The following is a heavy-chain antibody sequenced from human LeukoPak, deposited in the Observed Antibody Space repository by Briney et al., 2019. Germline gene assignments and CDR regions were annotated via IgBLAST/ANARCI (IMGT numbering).Heavy chain of an antibody. Sequence: GGSLRLSCAASGFTFSSYSMNWVRQAPGRGLEWVSSISSSSSYIYYADSVKGRFTISRDNAKNTLYLQMNSLRAEDTAVYYCARDLLHYYGMDVWGQGTTVTVSS. V-gene: IGHV3-21*01. CDR2: ISSSSSYI. CDR1: GFTFSSYS. D-gene: IGHD4-11*01. CDR3: ARDLLHYYGMDV. J-gene: IGHJ6*02.